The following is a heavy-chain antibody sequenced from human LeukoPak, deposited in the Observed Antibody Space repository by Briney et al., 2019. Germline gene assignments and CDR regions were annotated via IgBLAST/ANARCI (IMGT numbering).Heavy chain of an antibody. CDR2: IKQDGSDM. CDR1: GFTFSSYW. V-gene: IGHV3-7*03. Sequence: GGSLRLSCAASGFTFSSYWMNWVRQAPGKGLEWVANIKQDGSDMYYVDSVKGRFTISRDNAKSSLYLQMDSLRAEDTAVYFCAKPRGSYDAFDIWGQGTMVTVSS. J-gene: IGHJ3*02. CDR3: AKPRGSYDAFDI. D-gene: IGHD1-26*01.